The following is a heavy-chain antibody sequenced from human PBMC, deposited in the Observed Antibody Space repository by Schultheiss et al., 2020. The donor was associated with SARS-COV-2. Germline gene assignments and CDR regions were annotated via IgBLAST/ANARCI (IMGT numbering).Heavy chain of an antibody. CDR3: ASDIVVVPAADENYNWFDP. CDR2: INHSGST. Sequence: GSLRLSCAVYGGSFSGYYWSWIRQPPGKGLEWIGEINHSGSTNYNPSLKSRVTISVDTSKNQFSLKLSSVTAADTAVYYCASDIVVVPAADENYNWFDPWGQGTLVTVSS. D-gene: IGHD2-2*01. J-gene: IGHJ5*02. V-gene: IGHV4-34*01. CDR1: GGSFSGYY.